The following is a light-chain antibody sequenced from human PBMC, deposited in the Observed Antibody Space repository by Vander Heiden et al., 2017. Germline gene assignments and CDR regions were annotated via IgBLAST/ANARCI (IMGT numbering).Light chain of an antibody. V-gene: IGLV2-8*01. CDR2: EVS. CDR1: SSDVGGYNY. CDR3: SSYAGSNNFF. J-gene: IGLJ1*01. Sequence: QSALTQPSSASGSPGQSVTISCTGTSSDVGGYNYVSWYQQHPGKAPKVMIYEVSKRPSGVSDRFSGSKSGNTASLTVSGLQAEDEADYYCSSYAGSNNFFFGTGTKVTVL.